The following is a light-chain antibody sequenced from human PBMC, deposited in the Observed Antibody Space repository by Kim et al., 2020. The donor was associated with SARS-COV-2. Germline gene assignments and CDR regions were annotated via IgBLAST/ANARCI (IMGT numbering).Light chain of an antibody. CDR2: EVS. J-gene: IGLJ1*01. CDR3: CSYTDTSTLV. V-gene: IGLV2-14*01. Sequence: QSVLTQPASVSGSPGQSITISCTGTSSDVGGHNYVSWYQQHPGKAPKLMIYEVSDRPSGVSNRFFGSKSGNTASLTISGLQAEDEADYYCCSYTDTSTLVFGTGTKVTVL. CDR1: SSDVGGHNY.